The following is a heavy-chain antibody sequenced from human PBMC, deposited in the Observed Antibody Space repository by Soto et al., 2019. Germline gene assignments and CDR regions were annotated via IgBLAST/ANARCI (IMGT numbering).Heavy chain of an antibody. V-gene: IGHV4-34*01. D-gene: IGHD1-7*01. J-gene: IGHJ4*02. CDR3: ARGNFMLELSYYFDY. CDR2: INHSGST. Sequence: QVQLQQWGAGLLKPSETLSLTCAVYGGSFSGYYWSWIRQPPGKGLEWIGEINHSGSTNYNPSLKSRVTISVDTSKNQFSLXLXXVTAADTAVYYCARGNFMLELSYYFDYWGQGTLVTVSS. CDR1: GGSFSGYY.